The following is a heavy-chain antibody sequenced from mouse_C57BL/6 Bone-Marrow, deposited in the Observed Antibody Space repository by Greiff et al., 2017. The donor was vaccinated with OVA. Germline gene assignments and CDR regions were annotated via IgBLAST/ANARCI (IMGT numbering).Heavy chain of an antibody. CDR2: IDPENGDT. V-gene: IGHV14-4*01. J-gene: IGHJ1*03. CDR3: ACITTVVAHWYFDV. Sequence: EVQLQQSGAELVRPGASVKLSCTASGFNIKDDYMHWVKQRPEQGLEWIGWIDPENGDTEYASKFQGKATITADTSSNTAYLQLSSLTSEDTAVYYGACITTVVAHWYFDVWGTGTTVTVSS. CDR1: GFNIKDDY. D-gene: IGHD1-1*01.